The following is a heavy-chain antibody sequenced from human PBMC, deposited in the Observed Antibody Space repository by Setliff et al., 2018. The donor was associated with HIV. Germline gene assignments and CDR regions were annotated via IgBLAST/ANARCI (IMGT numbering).Heavy chain of an antibody. V-gene: IGHV3-21*06. D-gene: IGHD3-16*02. CDR1: GFTFSIYP. J-gene: IGHJ1*01. Sequence: GSLRLSCAASGFTFSIYPMNWVRQAPGKGLEWVSSISSGGGFIYYADSVKGRFTISRDSTKNSLYLQMNSLRVDDTAVYYCARDSGPYHDYVWGTYRPIYFQHWGQGTLVTVSS. CDR3: ARDSGPYHDYVWGTYRPIYFQH. CDR2: ISSGGGFI.